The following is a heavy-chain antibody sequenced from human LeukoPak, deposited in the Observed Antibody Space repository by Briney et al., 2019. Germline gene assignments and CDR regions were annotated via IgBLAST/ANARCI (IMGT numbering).Heavy chain of an antibody. CDR1: GGSFSGYY. CDR2: INHSGST. D-gene: IGHD3-3*01. V-gene: IGHV4-34*01. Sequence: SETLSLTCAVYGGSFSGYYWSWIRQPPGKGLEWIGEINHSGSTNYNPSLKSRVTISVDTSKNQFSLKLSSVTAADTAVYYCARERGYDFWSGSSNTFDYWGQGTLVTVSS. J-gene: IGHJ4*02. CDR3: ARERGYDFWSGSSNTFDY.